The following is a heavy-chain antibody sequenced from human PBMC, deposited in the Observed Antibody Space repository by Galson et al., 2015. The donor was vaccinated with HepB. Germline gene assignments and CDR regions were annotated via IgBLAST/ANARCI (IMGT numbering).Heavy chain of an antibody. Sequence: SLRLSCAASGFTFSSYSMNWVRQAPGKGLEWVSSISSSSSYIYYADSVKGRFTISRDNAKNSLYLQMNSLRAEDTAVYYCARDLGTGDPRKAWYLDLWGRGTLVTVSS. V-gene: IGHV3-21*01. CDR2: ISSSSSYI. D-gene: IGHD7-27*01. CDR3: ARDLGTGDPRKAWYLDL. J-gene: IGHJ2*01. CDR1: GFTFSSYS.